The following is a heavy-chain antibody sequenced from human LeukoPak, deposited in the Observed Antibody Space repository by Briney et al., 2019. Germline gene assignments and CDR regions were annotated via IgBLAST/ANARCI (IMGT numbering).Heavy chain of an antibody. CDR2: INPSGGST. D-gene: IGHD4-23*01. V-gene: IGHV1-46*01. CDR3: ARAVVTSPRSAFDI. CDR1: GYTFTSYY. Sequence: ASVKVSCKASGYTFTSYYIHWVRQAPGQGLEWMGIINPSGGSTSYVQKFQGRVTMTRDMSTSTVYMELSSLRSEDTAVYYCARAVVTSPRSAFDIWGQGTMVTVSS. J-gene: IGHJ3*02.